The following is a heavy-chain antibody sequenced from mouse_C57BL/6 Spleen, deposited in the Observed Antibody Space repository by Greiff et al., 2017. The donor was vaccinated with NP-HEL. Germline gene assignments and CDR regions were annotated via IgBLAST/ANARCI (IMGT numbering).Heavy chain of an antibody. Sequence: QVQLQQSGAELVKPGASVKISCKASGYAFSSYWMNWVKQRPGKGLEWIGQIYPGDGDTNYNGKFKGKATLTADKSSSTAYMQLSSLTSEDSAVYFCAREIQYYGSSYDWGQGTLVTVSA. J-gene: IGHJ3*01. CDR3: AREIQYYGSSYD. CDR2: IYPGDGDT. CDR1: GYAFSSYW. D-gene: IGHD1-1*01. V-gene: IGHV1-80*01.